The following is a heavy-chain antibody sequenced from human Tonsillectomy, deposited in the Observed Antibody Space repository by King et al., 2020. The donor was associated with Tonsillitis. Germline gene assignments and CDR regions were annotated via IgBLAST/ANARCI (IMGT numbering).Heavy chain of an antibody. V-gene: IGHV4-34*01. Sequence: VQLQQWGAGLLKPSETLSLTCAVYGGSFSGYYWSWIRQPPGKGLEWSGENNHSGSTNYNPSLKSRVTVSVDTSKNQSLLTLSSVTAEDTAVYYWARGRVLGEFPAYDYWGQGTLVTVSS. CDR1: GGSFSGYY. J-gene: IGHJ4*02. CDR3: ARGRVLGEFPAYDY. D-gene: IGHD3-10*01. CDR2: NNHSGST.